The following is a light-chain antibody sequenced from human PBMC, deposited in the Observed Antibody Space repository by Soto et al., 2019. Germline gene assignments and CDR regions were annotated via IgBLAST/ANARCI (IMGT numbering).Light chain of an antibody. J-gene: IGKJ1*01. Sequence: IVMTQSPATLSVSPGERATLSCRASQDVLTNLAWYQQKPGQAPRLLIYHTSNRATGIPDRFSGSGSGTDFTLTISRLEPEDFAVYYCQQYGSSPRTFGQGTKVDIK. CDR1: QDVLTN. CDR2: HTS. CDR3: QQYGSSPRT. V-gene: IGKV3-20*01.